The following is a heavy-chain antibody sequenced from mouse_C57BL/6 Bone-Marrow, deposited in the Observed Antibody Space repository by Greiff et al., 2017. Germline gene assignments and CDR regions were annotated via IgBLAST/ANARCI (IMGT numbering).Heavy chain of an antibody. J-gene: IGHJ2*01. CDR3: ARAYDYRLDY. CDR1: GFTFSSYS. Sequence: DVMLVESGGGLVKPGGSLKLSCAASGFTFSSYSMSWVRQTPEKRLEWVATISDGGSYTYYPDNVKGRFTISRDNATNNLYLQMSHLKSEDTAMYYCARAYDYRLDYWGQGTTLTVSS. CDR2: ISDGGSYT. D-gene: IGHD2-4*01. V-gene: IGHV5-4*03.